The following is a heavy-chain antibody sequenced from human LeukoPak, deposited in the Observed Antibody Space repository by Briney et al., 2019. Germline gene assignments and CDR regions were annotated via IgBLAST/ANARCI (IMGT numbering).Heavy chain of an antibody. D-gene: IGHD5-12*01. CDR1: GFTFTSYN. Sequence: GGSLRLSCAASGFTFTSYNTSWVRQAPGKGLEWVGQIKSKTDGGTTDYAAPVKGRFTISRDDSKNTLYLQMNSLKTEDTAVYYRTTLGSGYSSFWGQGTLVTVSS. J-gene: IGHJ4*02. CDR2: IKSKTDGGTT. CDR3: TTLGSGYSSF. V-gene: IGHV3-15*01.